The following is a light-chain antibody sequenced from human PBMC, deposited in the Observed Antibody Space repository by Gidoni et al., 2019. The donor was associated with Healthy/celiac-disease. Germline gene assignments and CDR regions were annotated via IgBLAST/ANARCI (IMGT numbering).Light chain of an antibody. V-gene: IGKV1-39*01. CDR3: QQSYSTPYT. CDR2: AAS. J-gene: IGKJ2*01. Sequence: DIQMTQSPSSLSASVGDRVTITCRASQSISSYLNWYQQKPGKAPKILIYAASSLQSGVPSRFSGSGSGTDFTLTISSLKPEDFANYYCQQSYSTPYTFGQGTKLEIK. CDR1: QSISSY.